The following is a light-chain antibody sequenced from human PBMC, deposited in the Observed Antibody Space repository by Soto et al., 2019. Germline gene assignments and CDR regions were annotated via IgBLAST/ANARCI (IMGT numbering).Light chain of an antibody. CDR3: SSYAGSLYV. CDR1: SSDVGDYNY. CDR2: EVT. V-gene: IGLV2-8*01. J-gene: IGLJ1*01. Sequence: QSVLTQPPSASGSPGQPVTISCTGTSSDVGDYNYVSWYQQHPGKAPKLMIYEVTKRPSGVPDRFSGSKSGNTASLTVSGLQAEDEADYYCSSYAGSLYVFGTGTKLTVL.